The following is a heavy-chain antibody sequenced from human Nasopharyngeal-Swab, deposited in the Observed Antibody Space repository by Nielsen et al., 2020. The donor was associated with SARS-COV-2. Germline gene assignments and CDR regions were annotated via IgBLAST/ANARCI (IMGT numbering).Heavy chain of an antibody. CDR1: GYTFTNYY. D-gene: IGHD4-23*01. J-gene: IGHJ4*02. V-gene: IGHV1-46*01. CDR2: IYPSRDST. Sequence: ASVHVSCKASGYTFTNYYIHWVRQAPGQGLEWMGIIYPSRDSTNYAQKFQGRVTVTRDTSTSTVYMDLTGLTSEDTAVYYCARGGGFTVVDYWGQGTLVSVSS. CDR3: ARGGGFTVVDY.